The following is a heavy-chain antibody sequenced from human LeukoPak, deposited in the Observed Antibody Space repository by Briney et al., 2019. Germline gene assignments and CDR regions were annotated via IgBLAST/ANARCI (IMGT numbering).Heavy chain of an antibody. CDR1: GFTFSDYY. CDR2: ISSSGSTI. J-gene: IGHJ4*02. Sequence: GGSLRLSCAASGFTFSDYYMSWIRQAPGKGLEWVSYISSSGSTIYYADSVKGRFTISRDNSKNTLYLQMNSLRAEDTAVYYCANMAGYCSSTSCYFYWGQGTLVTVSS. D-gene: IGHD2-2*01. CDR3: ANMAGYCSSTSCYFY. V-gene: IGHV3-11*01.